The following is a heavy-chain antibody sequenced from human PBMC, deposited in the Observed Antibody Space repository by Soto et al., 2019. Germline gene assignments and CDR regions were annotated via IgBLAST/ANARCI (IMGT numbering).Heavy chain of an antibody. D-gene: IGHD1-1*01. Sequence: QVQLQESGPGLVKPSEILSLTCSVSGGSISNFYWTWIRQPPGKGLEWIGYIYYNGSTNYNPSLKSRVXXSXAXXKNQFSLKLTSVTAADTALYYCARHNRQVDWTFDIWGQGTMVTVSS. CDR1: GGSISNFY. V-gene: IGHV4-59*08. CDR2: IYYNGST. CDR3: ARHNRQVDWTFDI. J-gene: IGHJ3*02.